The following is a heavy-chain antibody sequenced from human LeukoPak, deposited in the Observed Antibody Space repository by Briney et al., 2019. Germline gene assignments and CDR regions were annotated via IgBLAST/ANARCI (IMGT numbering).Heavy chain of an antibody. J-gene: IGHJ4*02. D-gene: IGHD3-22*01. Sequence: GGSLRLSCVPSGFSFSNYAMSWVRQAPGKGLEWVSSISGSGGSTHYVDSVKGRFTISRDKTKNTLYLQMNSLRAEDTAVYYCAKSSFYDASGYYREYYFDSWGQGTLVTVSS. V-gene: IGHV3-23*01. CDR3: AKSSFYDASGYYREYYFDS. CDR1: GFSFSNYA. CDR2: ISGSGGST.